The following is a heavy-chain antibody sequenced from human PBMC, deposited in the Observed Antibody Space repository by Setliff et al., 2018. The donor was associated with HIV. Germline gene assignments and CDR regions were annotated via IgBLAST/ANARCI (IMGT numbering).Heavy chain of an antibody. D-gene: IGHD2-15*01. CDR3: AKDRSVRDYNYHYLDV. CDR2: IQYDGKRI. CDR1: GFAFSTYG. J-gene: IGHJ6*03. Sequence: SLRLSCAASGFAFSTYGMHWVRQAPGKGLEWVAFIQYDGKRIYYGESVNGRFTISRDNPKNTLYLQMNSLRPEDTAVYYCAKDRSVRDYNYHYLDVWGKGTTVTVSS. V-gene: IGHV3-30*02.